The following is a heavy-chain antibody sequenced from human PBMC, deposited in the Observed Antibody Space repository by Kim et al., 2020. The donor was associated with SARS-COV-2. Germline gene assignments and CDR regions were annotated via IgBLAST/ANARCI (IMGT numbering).Heavy chain of an antibody. CDR1: GFTVSSNY. V-gene: IGHV3-53*01. CDR3: ARDLWRAESYYYYGMDV. CDR2: IYSGGST. J-gene: IGHJ6*02. Sequence: GGSLRLSCAASGFTVSSNYMSWVRQAPGKGLEWVSVIYSGGSTYYADSVKGRFTISRDNSKNTLYLQMNSLRAEDTAVYYCARDLWRAESYYYYGMDVWGQGTTVTVSS. D-gene: IGHD2-21*01.